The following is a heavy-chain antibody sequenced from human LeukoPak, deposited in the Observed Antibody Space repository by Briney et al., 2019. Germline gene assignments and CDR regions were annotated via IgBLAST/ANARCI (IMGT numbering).Heavy chain of an antibody. CDR1: GGSFSDYY. Sequence: SETLSLTCAVYGGSFSDYYWSWIRQPPGKGLEWIGEINHSGSTNYNPSLKSRVTISVDTSKNKFSLKLSSVTAADTAVYYCARGPHGYSSSWYRPSYNWFDPWGQGTLVTVSS. CDR2: INHSGST. V-gene: IGHV4-34*01. J-gene: IGHJ5*02. CDR3: ARGPHGYSSSWYRPSYNWFDP. D-gene: IGHD6-13*01.